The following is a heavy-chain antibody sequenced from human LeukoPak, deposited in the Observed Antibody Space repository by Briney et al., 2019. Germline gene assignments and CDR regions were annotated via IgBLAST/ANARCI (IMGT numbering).Heavy chain of an antibody. V-gene: IGHV3-48*03. J-gene: IGHJ4*02. CDR1: GFTLVSYE. D-gene: IGHD4-23*01. Sequence: GGSLRLSCAASGFTLVSYEMNWVRQAPGKGLEWASYIDSSGRTIKYADSVRGRFTISRDNAKNSVNLQMNSLRAEDTAVYYCVREGARWFFDYWGQGTLVTVSS. CDR2: IDSSGRTI. CDR3: VREGARWFFDY.